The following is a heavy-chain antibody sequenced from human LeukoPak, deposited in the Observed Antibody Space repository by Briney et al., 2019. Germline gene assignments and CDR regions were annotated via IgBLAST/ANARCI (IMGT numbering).Heavy chain of an antibody. J-gene: IGHJ4*02. D-gene: IGHD3-9*01. CDR2: MNPNSGNT. V-gene: IGHV1-8*01. Sequence: ASVKVSCKASGYTFTSYDINWVRQATGQGLEWMGWMNPNSGNTGYAQKFQGRVTITADESTSTAYMELSSLRSEDTAVYYCASPRTANYDILTGYYGATRPFDYWGQGTLVTVSS. CDR3: ASPRTANYDILTGYYGATRPFDY. CDR1: GYTFTSYD.